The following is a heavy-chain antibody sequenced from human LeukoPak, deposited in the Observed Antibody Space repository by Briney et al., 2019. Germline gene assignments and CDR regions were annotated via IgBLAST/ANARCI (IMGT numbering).Heavy chain of an antibody. Sequence: EPSETLSLTCTVSGGSISSSSYYWGWIRQPPGKGLEWIGSIYYSGSTYYNPSLKSRVTISVDTSKNQFSLKLSSVTAADTAVYYCARNLLWFGELEGNWGQGTLVTVSS. CDR3: ARNLLWFGELEGN. J-gene: IGHJ4*02. V-gene: IGHV4-39*07. CDR1: GGSISSSSYY. CDR2: IYYSGST. D-gene: IGHD3-10*01.